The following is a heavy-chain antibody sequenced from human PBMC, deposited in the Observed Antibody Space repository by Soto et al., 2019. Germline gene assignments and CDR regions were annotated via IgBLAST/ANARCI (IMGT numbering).Heavy chain of an antibody. J-gene: IGHJ6*03. D-gene: IGHD5-12*01. V-gene: IGHV3-33*01. CDR3: ARARPLRLYYYYYMHV. CDR1: GFTFSSYG. CDR2: IWYDGSNK. Sequence: QVQLVESGGGVVQPGRSLRLSCAASGFTFSSYGMHWVRQAPGKGLEWVAVIWYDGSNKYYADSVKGRFTISRDNSKNTLDLQMNSLRAEDTAVYYCARARPLRLYYYYYMHVWGNGTTVTVS.